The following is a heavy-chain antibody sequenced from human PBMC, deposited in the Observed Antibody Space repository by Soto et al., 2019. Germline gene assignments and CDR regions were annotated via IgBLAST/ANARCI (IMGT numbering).Heavy chain of an antibody. CDR1: GFTFSSYA. CDR3: AKGPNDGAGSYSSRLFDY. V-gene: IGHV3-23*01. CDR2: ISGCGVST. D-gene: IGHD3-10*01. Sequence: EVQLLESGGGLVQPGGSLRLSCAASGFTFSSYAMSWVRQAPGKGLEWVSAISGCGVSTYYADSVKGRFTISRDNSKNTLYLQINSLSAEDTSVYYCAKGPNDGAGSYSSRLFDYWGQGPLVTVSS. J-gene: IGHJ4*02.